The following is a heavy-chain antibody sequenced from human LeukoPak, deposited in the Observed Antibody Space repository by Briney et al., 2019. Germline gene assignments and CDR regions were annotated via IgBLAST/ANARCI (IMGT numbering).Heavy chain of an antibody. D-gene: IGHD3-22*01. CDR2: INYSGST. Sequence: SETLSLTCTVSGGSISSTSYYWGCIRQPPGKGLEWIGSINYSGSTYYNPSLKSRVTISLDTSKNQFSLKLSSVTAADTAVYYCARAAGFYGSSGYLNFDYWGQGTLVTVSS. CDR3: ARAAGFYGSSGYLNFDY. J-gene: IGHJ4*02. CDR1: GGSISSTSYY. V-gene: IGHV4-39*01.